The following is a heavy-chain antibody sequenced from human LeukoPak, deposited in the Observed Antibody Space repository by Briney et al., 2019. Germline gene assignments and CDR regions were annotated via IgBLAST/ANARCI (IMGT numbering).Heavy chain of an antibody. J-gene: IGHJ5*02. CDR2: ITRSSTST. Sequence: GGSLRLSCAASGFTFSSYSMNWVRQAPGKGLEWVSSITRSSTSTYYTDSVRGRFTISRDNAKNSLYLQMNSLRAEDTAVYYCARDNWNDAPGGFDPWGQRTLVSVPS. D-gene: IGHD1-20*01. CDR3: ARDNWNDAPGGFDP. V-gene: IGHV3-21*01. CDR1: GFTFSSYS.